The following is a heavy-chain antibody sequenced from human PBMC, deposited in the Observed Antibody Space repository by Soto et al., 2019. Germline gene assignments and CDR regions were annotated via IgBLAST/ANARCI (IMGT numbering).Heavy chain of an antibody. V-gene: IGHV3-23*01. D-gene: IGHD2-2*01. CDR3: AKSLSTAVNYGLDV. CDR1: GFTFSDNA. J-gene: IGHJ6*02. Sequence: EVPLLESGGGLVQPGGSLRLSCGASGFTFSDNAMTWVRQAPGKGLEWVSSISDDGDSTYYADSVKGRFAVSRDNSKNTLFLHMNSLGAEDTAVYYCAKSLSTAVNYGLDVWGQGTSVTVSS. CDR2: ISDDGDST.